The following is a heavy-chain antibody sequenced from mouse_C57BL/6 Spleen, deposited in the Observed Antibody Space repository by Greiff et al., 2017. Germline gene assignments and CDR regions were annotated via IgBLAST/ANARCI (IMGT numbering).Heavy chain of an antibody. CDR1: GYTFTSYW. CDR3: ARSGSSYDYAMDY. V-gene: IGHV1-61*01. D-gene: IGHD1-1*01. Sequence: QVQLQQPGAELVRPGSSVKLSCKASGYTFTSYWRDWVKQRPGQGLEWIGNIYPSDSETHYNQKFKDKATLTVDKSSSTAYMQLSSLTSEDSAVYYCARSGSSYDYAMDYWGQGTSVTVSS. J-gene: IGHJ4*01. CDR2: IYPSDSET.